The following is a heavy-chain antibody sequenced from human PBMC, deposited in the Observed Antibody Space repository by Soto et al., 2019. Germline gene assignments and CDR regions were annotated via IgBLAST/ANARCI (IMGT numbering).Heavy chain of an antibody. V-gene: IGHV3-53*04. D-gene: IGHD3-22*01. CDR3: ARGFYYDSRG. CDR2: IYSGCST. CDR1: GFTVSSNY. Sequence: EVQLVESGGGLVQPGGSLRLSCAASGFTVSSNYMSWVRQAPGKGLEWVSVIYSGCSTYYADSVKGRFTISRYNSKNTLYLQMKSMRAEDTDAYYCARGFYYDSRGWGQGTLVTVSS. J-gene: IGHJ4*02.